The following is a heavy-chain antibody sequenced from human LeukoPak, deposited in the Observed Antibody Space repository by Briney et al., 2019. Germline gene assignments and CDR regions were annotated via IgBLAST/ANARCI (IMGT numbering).Heavy chain of an antibody. D-gene: IGHD5-18*01. V-gene: IGHV1-8*02. Sequence: ASVKVSCKASGYTFTGYYMHWVRQATGQGLEWMGWMNPNSGNTGYAQKFQGRVTMTRNTSISTAYMELSSLRSEDTAVYYCAGGLAMVDFDYWGQGTLVTVSS. CDR3: AGGLAMVDFDY. CDR2: MNPNSGNT. J-gene: IGHJ4*02. CDR1: GYTFTGYY.